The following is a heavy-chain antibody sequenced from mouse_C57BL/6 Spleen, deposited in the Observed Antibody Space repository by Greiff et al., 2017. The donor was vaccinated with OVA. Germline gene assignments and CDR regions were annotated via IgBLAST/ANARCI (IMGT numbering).Heavy chain of an antibody. Sequence: VKLQQPGTELVKPGASVKLSCKASGYTFTSYWMHWVKQRPGQGLEWIGNINPSNGGTNYNEKFKSKATLTVDKSSSTAYMQLSSLTSEDSAVYYCARSYGYGLWYFDVWGTGTTVTVSS. CDR1: GYTFTSYW. J-gene: IGHJ1*03. V-gene: IGHV1-53*01. CDR3: ARSYGYGLWYFDV. CDR2: INPSNGGT. D-gene: IGHD2-2*01.